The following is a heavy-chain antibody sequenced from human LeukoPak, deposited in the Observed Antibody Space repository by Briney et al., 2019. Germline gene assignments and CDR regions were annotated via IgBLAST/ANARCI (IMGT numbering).Heavy chain of an antibody. V-gene: IGHV1-69*01. J-gene: IGHJ4*02. CDR2: IIPIFGTA. D-gene: IGHD1-26*01. CDR3: ARVRRSGSYSAFRPPLDY. Sequence: ASVKVSCKASGGTFSSYAISWVRQAPGQGLEWMGGIIPIFGTANYAQKFQGRVTITADESTSTAYMELSSLRSDDTAVYYCARVRRSGSYSAFRPPLDYWGQGTLVTVSS. CDR1: GGTFSSYA.